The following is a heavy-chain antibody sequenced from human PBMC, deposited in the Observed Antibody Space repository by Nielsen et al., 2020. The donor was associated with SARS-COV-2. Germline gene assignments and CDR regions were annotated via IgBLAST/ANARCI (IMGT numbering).Heavy chain of an antibody. D-gene: IGHD5-24*01. Sequence: GGSLRLSCAASGFSFSDYYMSWIRQAPGKSLEWISYISDDSSYTDYADSVKGRFTISRDNAKNSLSLQMHSLRAEDTAVYYCAREGRKLPLDYWGQGTLVTVSS. V-gene: IGHV3-11*05. CDR3: AREGRKLPLDY. CDR1: GFSFSDYY. CDR2: ISDDSSYT. J-gene: IGHJ4*02.